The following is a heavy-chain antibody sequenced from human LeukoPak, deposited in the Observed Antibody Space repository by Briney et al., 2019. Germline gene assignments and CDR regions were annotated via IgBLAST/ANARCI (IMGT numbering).Heavy chain of an antibody. CDR1: GGSIGTYH. J-gene: IGHJ4*02. V-gene: IGHV4-59*01. CDR3: ARGRSGWSFEFDF. D-gene: IGHD6-19*01. CDR2: IYHSGST. Sequence: SETLPLTCPVSGGSIGTYHWSWLRLPPANGLEWIGYIYHSGSTNYKPSLKSRVTISVDRSKNQFSLKLTSVTAADTAVYYCARGRSGWSFEFDFWGQGTLVTVSS.